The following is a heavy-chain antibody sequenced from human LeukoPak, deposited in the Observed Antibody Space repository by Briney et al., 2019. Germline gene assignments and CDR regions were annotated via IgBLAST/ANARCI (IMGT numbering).Heavy chain of an antibody. V-gene: IGHV3-48*04. CDR3: AKDTGKLFGVVIR. D-gene: IGHD3-3*01. CDR1: GFTFSSYT. J-gene: IGHJ4*02. CDR2: ISSSSSTI. Sequence: GGSLRLSCAASGFTFSSYTMIWVRQAPGKGLEWVSYISSSSSTIYYADSVKGRFTISRDSAKSSLYLQMNSLRAEDTAVYYCAKDTGKLFGVVIRWGQGTLVTVSS.